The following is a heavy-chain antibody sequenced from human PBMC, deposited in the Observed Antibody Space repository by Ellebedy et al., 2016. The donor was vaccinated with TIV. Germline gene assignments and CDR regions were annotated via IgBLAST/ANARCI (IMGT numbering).Heavy chain of an antibody. Sequence: GESLKISCAASGFTFSNAWMRWVRQAPGKGLEWVGRIKSRTDGGTTDYAAPVKGRFTISRDDSKNTLYLQMNSLKTKDTAVYYCTTEGYDSSGFDYWGQGALVTVSS. J-gene: IGHJ4*02. CDR3: TTEGYDSSGFDY. D-gene: IGHD3-22*01. CDR1: GFTFSNAW. V-gene: IGHV3-15*01. CDR2: IKSRTDGGTT.